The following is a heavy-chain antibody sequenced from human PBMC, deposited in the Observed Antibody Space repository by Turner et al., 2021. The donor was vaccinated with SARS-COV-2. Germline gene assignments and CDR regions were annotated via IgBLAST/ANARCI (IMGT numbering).Heavy chain of an antibody. J-gene: IGHJ6*02. D-gene: IGHD6-13*01. V-gene: IGHV4-39*01. CDR1: GGSISSSSYY. Sequence: QLQLQESGPGLVKPSETLSITCPVSGGSISSSSYYWGWIRQPPGKGLEWIGSIYYSGSTYYNPSLKSRVTISVDTSKNQFSLKLSSVTAADTAVYYCATSTVAGTELNYYGMDVWGQGTTVTVSS. CDR3: ATSTVAGTELNYYGMDV. CDR2: IYYSGST.